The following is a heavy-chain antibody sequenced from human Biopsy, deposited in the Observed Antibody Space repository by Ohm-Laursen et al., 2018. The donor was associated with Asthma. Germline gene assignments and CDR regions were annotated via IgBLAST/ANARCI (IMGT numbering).Heavy chain of an antibody. D-gene: IGHD2-21*01. J-gene: IGHJ4*02. CDR3: AKATLGDIGKDY. Sequence: SLRLSCAASGFTFDDYGRHWVRQAPGKGLEWVSGISWNSGSIGYADSVKGRFTISRDNAKNSLYLQMNSLRVEDTALYYCAKATLGDIGKDYWGQGTLVTVSS. CDR1: GFTFDDYG. V-gene: IGHV3-9*01. CDR2: ISWNSGSI.